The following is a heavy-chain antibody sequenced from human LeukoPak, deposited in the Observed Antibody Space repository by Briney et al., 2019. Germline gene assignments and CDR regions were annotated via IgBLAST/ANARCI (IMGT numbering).Heavy chain of an antibody. Sequence: ASVKVSCKASGYTFTSYGISWVRQAPGQGLEWMGWISAYNGNTNYAQKLQGRVTMTTDTSTSTAYMELRSLRSDDTAVYYCARGVYCTNGVCYLDWFDPWGQGTLVTVSS. J-gene: IGHJ5*02. CDR2: ISAYNGNT. CDR1: GYTFTSYG. CDR3: ARGVYCTNGVCYLDWFDP. V-gene: IGHV1-18*01. D-gene: IGHD2-8*01.